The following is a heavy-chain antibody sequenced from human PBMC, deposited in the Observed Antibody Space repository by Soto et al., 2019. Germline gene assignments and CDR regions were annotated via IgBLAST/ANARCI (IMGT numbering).Heavy chain of an antibody. CDR1: GFTFSSYS. J-gene: IGHJ1*01. CDR2: ISSSSSYI. Sequence: PGGSLRLSCAASGFTFSSYSMNWVRQAPGKGLEWVSSISSSSSYIYYADSVKGRFTISRDNAKNSLYLQMNSLRAEDTAVYYCARDPSSRLGYCSGGSCYSRYFQHWGQGTLVTVSS. CDR3: ARDPSSRLGYCSGGSCYSRYFQH. D-gene: IGHD2-15*01. V-gene: IGHV3-21*01.